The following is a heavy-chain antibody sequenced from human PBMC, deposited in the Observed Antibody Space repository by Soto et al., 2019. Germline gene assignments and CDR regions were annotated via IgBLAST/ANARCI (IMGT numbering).Heavy chain of an antibody. Sequence: QVQLVQSGAEVKKPGASVRVSCKASGYTITCCALHWVRQAPGQRPEWMGWVNAGEGDTKYSEKFQGRFTIIRDTSASTAYMDLNSLTSEDTAVYYCARDGDGEGKAAAAMVYWGQGTLVTVSS. CDR1: GYTITCCA. CDR3: ARDGDGEGKAAAAMVY. V-gene: IGHV1-3*01. D-gene: IGHD6-13*01. CDR2: VNAGEGDT. J-gene: IGHJ4*02.